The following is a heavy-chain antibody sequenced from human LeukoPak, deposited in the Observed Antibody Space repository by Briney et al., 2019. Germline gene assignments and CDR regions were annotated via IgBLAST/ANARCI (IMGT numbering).Heavy chain of an antibody. CDR1: GFTFRNDI. Sequence: GGSLRLSCAASGFTFRNDIMNWVRQAPGKGLEWVAVISKDESYIHYADSVKGRFTISRDISKNTLFLQMDSLGAEDTALYYGVRERDGFDVWGQGTMVTVSS. CDR2: ISKDESYI. J-gene: IGHJ3*01. V-gene: IGHV3-30*04. CDR3: VRERDGFDV.